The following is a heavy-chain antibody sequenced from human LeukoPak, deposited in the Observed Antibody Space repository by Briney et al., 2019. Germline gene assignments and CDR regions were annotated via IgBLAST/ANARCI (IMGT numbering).Heavy chain of an antibody. CDR1: GYIFTRTG. J-gene: IGHJ4*02. CDR2: ISPYNDNT. Sequence: GASVKVSCKASGYIFTRTGINWVRQAPGQGLEWMGWISPYNDNTKYAQKFQGRVTMTTDTSTSTAYMELRSLRSDDTAVYYCARITQTDYDFDYWGQGTLVIVSS. D-gene: IGHD4-17*01. CDR3: ARITQTDYDFDY. V-gene: IGHV1-18*04.